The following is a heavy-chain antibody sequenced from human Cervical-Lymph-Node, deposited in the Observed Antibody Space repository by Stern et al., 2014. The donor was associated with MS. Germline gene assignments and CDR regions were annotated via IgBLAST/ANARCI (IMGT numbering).Heavy chain of an antibody. J-gene: IGHJ4*02. CDR3: ARHASRDTIFGVVYFDY. CDR2: IYYSGST. V-gene: IGHV4-39*01. D-gene: IGHD3-3*01. Sequence: QVQLQESGPGLVKPSETLSLTCTVSGGSISSSSYYWGWIRQPPGKGLEWIGSIYYSGSTYYNPSLKSRVTISVDTSQNQFSLKLSSVTAADTAVYYCARHASRDTIFGVVYFDYWGQGTLVTVSS. CDR1: GGSISSSSYY.